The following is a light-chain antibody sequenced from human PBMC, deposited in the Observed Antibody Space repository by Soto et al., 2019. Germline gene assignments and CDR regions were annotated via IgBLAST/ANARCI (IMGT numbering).Light chain of an antibody. Sequence: QSALTQPASVSGSPGQSITISCTGTSSDVGAYNSVSWYQQHPGKAPKVMIYEVSNRPSGVSNRFSGSKSGNTASLTISGLQAEDEADYYCSSYTGTLSVIFDGGTKLTVL. V-gene: IGLV2-14*01. J-gene: IGLJ2*01. CDR2: EVS. CDR1: SSDVGAYNS. CDR3: SSYTGTLSVI.